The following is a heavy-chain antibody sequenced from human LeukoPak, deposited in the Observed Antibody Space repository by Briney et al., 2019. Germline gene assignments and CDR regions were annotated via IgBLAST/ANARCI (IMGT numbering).Heavy chain of an antibody. Sequence: PGGSLRLSCAASAFTFSTYGMHWVRQAPGKGLEWVAVISYDASNDFYRDSVRGRFTISRDNARNTVYLQMDTLKPEDTAVYYCARSPGFPFGYMDVWGKGTMVIVSS. J-gene: IGHJ6*03. V-gene: IGHV3-30*19. CDR3: ARSPGFPFGYMDV. CDR1: AFTFSTYG. D-gene: IGHD1-14*01. CDR2: ISYDASND.